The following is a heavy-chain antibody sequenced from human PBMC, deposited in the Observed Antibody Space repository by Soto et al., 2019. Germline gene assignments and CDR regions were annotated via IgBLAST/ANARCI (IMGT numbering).Heavy chain of an antibody. D-gene: IGHD3-9*01. CDR2: IGSSSSYT. CDR1: GFTFSDYY. CDR3: ARDADILTGSDAFDI. J-gene: IGHJ3*02. V-gene: IGHV3-11*05. Sequence: QVQLVESGGGLVKPGGSLRLSCAASGFTFSDYYMSWIRQAPGKGLEWVSYIGSSSSYTNYADSVKGRFTISRDSAKNSLYLQMNSMRAEDTAVYYCARDADILTGSDAFDIWGQGTMVTGSS.